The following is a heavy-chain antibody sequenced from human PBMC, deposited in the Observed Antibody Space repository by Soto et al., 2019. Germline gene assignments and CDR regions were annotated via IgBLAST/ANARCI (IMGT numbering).Heavy chain of an antibody. Sequence: PSETLALTCTVSGGSISSGGYYWSWIRQHPGKGLEWIGYIYYSGSTYYNPSLKSRVTISVVTSKNQFSLKLSSVTAADTAVYYCARGVIGSSFDKSGFDSWGQGTLVTVSS. V-gene: IGHV4-31*03. D-gene: IGHD6-13*01. CDR3: ARGVIGSSFDKSGFDS. CDR2: IYYSGST. J-gene: IGHJ5*01. CDR1: GGSISSGGYY.